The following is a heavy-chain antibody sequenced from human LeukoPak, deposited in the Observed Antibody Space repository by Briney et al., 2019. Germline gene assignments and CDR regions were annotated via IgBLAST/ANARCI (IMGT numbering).Heavy chain of an antibody. Sequence: GGSVRLSCAASGFTVNSNYMSWVRQAPGEGLEWVSLIFTGGSTYYADSVKGRFTISRDNSKNTMYLQMNSLRPEDTAVYYCARGFGKVAANVFGGYTMDVWGQGTTVTVSS. CDR2: IFTGGST. J-gene: IGHJ6*02. CDR1: GFTVNSNY. V-gene: IGHV3-66*02. CDR3: ARGFGKVAANVFGGYTMDV. D-gene: IGHD6-6*01.